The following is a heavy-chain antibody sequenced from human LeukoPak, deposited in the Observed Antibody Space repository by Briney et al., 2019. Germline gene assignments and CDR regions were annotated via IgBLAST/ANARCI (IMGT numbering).Heavy chain of an antibody. CDR1: GFSISSGYF. Sequence: PSETLCLTCAVSGFSISSGYFWAWIRQSPGKGLEWIGSIFHSGITYYNPSLKSRITISVDTSNNQFSLRLSSVTAADTAVYYCARRISTRRGETCSSTSCYFDYWGQGTLVTVSS. V-gene: IGHV4-38-2*01. CDR3: ARRISTRRGETCSSTSCYFDY. CDR2: IFHSGIT. J-gene: IGHJ4*02. D-gene: IGHD2-2*01.